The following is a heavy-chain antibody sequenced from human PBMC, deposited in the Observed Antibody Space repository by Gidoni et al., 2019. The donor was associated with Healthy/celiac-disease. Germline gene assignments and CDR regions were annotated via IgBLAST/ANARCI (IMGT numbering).Heavy chain of an antibody. CDR1: GFTVSSNY. CDR2: IYSGGST. Sequence: EVQLVESGGGLIQHGGSLRLSCAASGFTVSSNYMSWVRQAPGKGLGWVSVIYSGGSTYYADSVKGRFTISRDNSKNTLYLQMNSLRAEDTAVYYCARHRFLEWLLWYWGQGTLVTVSS. V-gene: IGHV3-53*01. D-gene: IGHD3-3*01. CDR3: ARHRFLEWLLWY. J-gene: IGHJ4*02.